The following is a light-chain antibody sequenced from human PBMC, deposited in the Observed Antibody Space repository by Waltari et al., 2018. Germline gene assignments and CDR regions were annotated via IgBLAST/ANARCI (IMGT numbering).Light chain of an antibody. CDR1: SSNIGSNY. CDR3: AAWDDSLSGYVV. V-gene: IGLV1-47*01. J-gene: IGLJ2*01. Sequence: QSVLTQPPSASGTPGQRVTISCSGSSSNIGSNYVYWYQQLPGTAPKLLIYRNNPRASGVPARFSGSKSGTSASLAISGLRSEDEADYYWAAWDDSLSGYVVFGGGTKLTVL. CDR2: RNN.